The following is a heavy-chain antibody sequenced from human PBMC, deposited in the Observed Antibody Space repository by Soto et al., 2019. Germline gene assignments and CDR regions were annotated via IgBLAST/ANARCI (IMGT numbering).Heavy chain of an antibody. CDR2: VTYDGSIK. CDR3: ASAASFTDYYVDY. CDR1: GFTFSRYA. J-gene: IGHJ4*02. D-gene: IGHD6-25*01. V-gene: IGHV3-30-3*01. Sequence: QVQLVESGGGMVQPGRSLRLSCAASGFTFSRYAMHWVRQAPGKGLERVTIVTYDGSIKYYGDSVKGRFTISRDNSKNTLHLQINSLRAEDTAGYYCASAASFTDYYVDYWGQDPLVTVSS.